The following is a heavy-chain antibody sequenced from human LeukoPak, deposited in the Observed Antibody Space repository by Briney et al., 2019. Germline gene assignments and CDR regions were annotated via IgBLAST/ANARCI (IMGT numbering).Heavy chain of an antibody. Sequence: ASVKVSCKASGYTFTSYYMHWVRQAPGQGLEWMGIINPSGGSTSYAQKFQGRVTMTRDTSTSTVYMELSSLGSEDTAVYYCVRDGIGGSSSAWFDPWGQGTLVTVSS. CDR2: INPSGGST. J-gene: IGHJ5*02. CDR1: GYTFTSYY. D-gene: IGHD6-6*01. V-gene: IGHV1-46*01. CDR3: VRDGIGGSSSAWFDP.